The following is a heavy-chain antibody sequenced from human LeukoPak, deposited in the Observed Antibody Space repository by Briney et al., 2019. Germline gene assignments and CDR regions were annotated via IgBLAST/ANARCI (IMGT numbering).Heavy chain of an antibody. CDR2: INPNSGGT. Sequence: ALVKVSCKASGYTFTGYYMHWVRQAPGQGLEWMGRINPNSGGTNYAQKFQGRVTMTRDTSISTAYMKLSRLRSDDTAVYYCARESLYSNYAGYWGQGTLVTVSS. D-gene: IGHD4-11*01. CDR3: ARESLYSNYAGY. V-gene: IGHV1-2*06. CDR1: GYTFTGYY. J-gene: IGHJ4*02.